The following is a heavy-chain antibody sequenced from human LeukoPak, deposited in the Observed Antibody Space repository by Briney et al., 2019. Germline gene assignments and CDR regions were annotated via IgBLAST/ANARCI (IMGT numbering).Heavy chain of an antibody. Sequence: PGGSLRLSCAASGFTFSSYAMSWVRQAPGKGLEWVSAISGSGGSTYYADSVKGRFTISRDNSKNTLFLQMNSLRAEDTAVYYCAKDYCSGTNCYVFDYWGQGTVVTVPS. CDR2: ISGSGGST. J-gene: IGHJ4*02. CDR3: AKDYCSGTNCYVFDY. CDR1: GFTFSSYA. D-gene: IGHD2-2*01. V-gene: IGHV3-23*01.